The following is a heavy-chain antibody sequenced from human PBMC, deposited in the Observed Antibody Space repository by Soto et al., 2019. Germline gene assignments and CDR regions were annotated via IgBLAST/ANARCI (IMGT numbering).Heavy chain of an antibody. CDR2: ISGSGGST. D-gene: IGHD3-10*01. CDR1: GFTFSSYA. Sequence: GRSMRLSCVPSGFTFSSYAMSWVRQAPGEGLEWVSAISGSGGSTYYADSVKGRFTISRDNSKNTRYLQMNSLRAEDTAVYYCAKVEVLPWFGELSGFDYWGQGTLVTVSS. CDR3: AKVEVLPWFGELSGFDY. V-gene: IGHV3-23*01. J-gene: IGHJ4*02.